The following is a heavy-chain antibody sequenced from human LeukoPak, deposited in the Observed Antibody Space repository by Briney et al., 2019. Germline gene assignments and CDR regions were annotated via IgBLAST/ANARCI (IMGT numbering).Heavy chain of an antibody. CDR3: ARESTRFGI. J-gene: IGHJ4*02. CDR1: GLTVSSSNY. Sequence: GGSLRLSCAASGLTVSSSNYMNWVRQAPGKGLEWVSGIYTGGTTYYTDSVKGRFTISRDNPNNTLYLQMHSLRAEDTAVYYCARESTRFGIWGQGTLVTVSS. D-gene: IGHD3-16*01. CDR2: IYTGGTT. V-gene: IGHV3-66*01.